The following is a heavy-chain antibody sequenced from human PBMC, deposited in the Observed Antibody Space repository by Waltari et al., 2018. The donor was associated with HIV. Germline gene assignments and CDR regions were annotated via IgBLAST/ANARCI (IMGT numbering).Heavy chain of an antibody. J-gene: IGHJ4*02. D-gene: IGHD2-21*01. CDR2: ISGSGGST. CDR1: GITFSSYA. CDR3: AKDNRDPLGTLWY. V-gene: IGHV3-23*01. Sequence: EVQLLESGGGLVQPWGSLRPSSAASGITFSSYAMSWVRQAPGKGLEWVSFISGSGGSTYYADSVKGRFTISRDNSKNTLYLQMNSLRAEDTAVYYCAKDNRDPLGTLWYWGQGTLVTVSS.